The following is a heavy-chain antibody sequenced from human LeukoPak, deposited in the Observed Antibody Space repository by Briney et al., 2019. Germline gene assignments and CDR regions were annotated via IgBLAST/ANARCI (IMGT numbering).Heavy chain of an antibody. J-gene: IGHJ4*02. CDR1: GFTFSDYN. V-gene: IGHV3-11*04. CDR3: ARALWFGETFPAY. Sequence: GGSLRLSCAASGFTFSDYNMRWIRQAPGEGLEWVSYISSSGSTIYYADSVKGRFTISRDNAKNSLYLQMNSLRAEDTAVYYCARALWFGETFPAYWGQGTLVTVSS. D-gene: IGHD3-10*01. CDR2: ISSSGSTI.